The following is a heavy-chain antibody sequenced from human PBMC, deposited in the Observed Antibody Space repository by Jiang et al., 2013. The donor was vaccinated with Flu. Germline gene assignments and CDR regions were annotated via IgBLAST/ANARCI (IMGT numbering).Heavy chain of an antibody. CDR1: GGSIFTATYY. V-gene: IGHV4-39*01. D-gene: IGHD3-9*01. J-gene: IGHJ4*01. CDR3: ARHGAVFRNFGWIL. CDR2: VFHSGTT. Sequence: SLTCSVSGGSIFTATYYWGWIRQTPGKGLEWLGSVFHSGTTLYNSSLKGRLTISVDKPKNQFSLRLTSVTAADAATYYCARHGAVFRNFGWILWGQGTLITVSS.